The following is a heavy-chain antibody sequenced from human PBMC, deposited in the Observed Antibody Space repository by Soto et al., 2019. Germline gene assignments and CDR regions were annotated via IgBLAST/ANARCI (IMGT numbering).Heavy chain of an antibody. D-gene: IGHD3-16*02. V-gene: IGHV1-18*01. CDR2: ISAYNGNT. CDR3: ARVKITFGGVIVGAYYGMDV. CDR1: GYTFTSYG. Sequence: QVQLVQSGAEVKKPGASVKVSCKASGYTFTSYGISWVRQAPGQGLEWMGWISAYNGNTKSAQKLQGRVTMTTNTSTSTAYMELRSLRSDDTAVYYCARVKITFGGVIVGAYYGMDVWGQGTTVTVFS. J-gene: IGHJ6*02.